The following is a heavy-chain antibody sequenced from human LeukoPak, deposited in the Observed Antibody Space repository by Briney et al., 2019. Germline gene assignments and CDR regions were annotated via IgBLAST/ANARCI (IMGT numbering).Heavy chain of an antibody. CDR1: GFTFGDYA. V-gene: IGHV3-49*03. D-gene: IGHD2/OR15-2a*01. Sequence: GGSLRLSCTASGFTFGDYAMSWIRQAPGKGLEWVGFIRSKAYGETADYAASVKGRFTISRDDSKAIAYLQMNSLKTEDTAVYHCTRDRGAYNLYAYWGQGTLVTVSS. J-gene: IGHJ4*02. CDR2: IRSKAYGETA. CDR3: TRDRGAYNLYAY.